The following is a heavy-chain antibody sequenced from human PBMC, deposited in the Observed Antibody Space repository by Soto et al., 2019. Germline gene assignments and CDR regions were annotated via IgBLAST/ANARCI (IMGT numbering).Heavy chain of an antibody. D-gene: IGHD5-18*01. J-gene: IGHJ4*02. Sequence: TRGSLRLSCAASGFTFSSYAMSWVRQAPGKGLEWVSAISGSGGSTYYADSVKGRFTISRDNSKNTLYLQMNSLRAEDTAVYYCAKDTAMVIGIFDYWGQGTLVTVSS. CDR2: ISGSGGST. CDR3: AKDTAMVIGIFDY. V-gene: IGHV3-23*01. CDR1: GFTFSSYA.